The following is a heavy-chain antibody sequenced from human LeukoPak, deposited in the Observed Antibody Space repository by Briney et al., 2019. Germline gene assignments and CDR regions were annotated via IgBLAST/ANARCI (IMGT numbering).Heavy chain of an antibody. CDR3: ARGGDIAAAGTVDY. J-gene: IGHJ4*02. V-gene: IGHV3-7*01. CDR1: GFTFSSYW. Sequence: PGGSLRLSCAASGFTFSSYWMSWVRQAPGKGLEWVANIKQDGSEKYYVDSVKGRFTISRDNAKNSLYLQMNSLRAEDTAVYYCARGGDIAAAGTVDYWGQGTLVTVSS. CDR2: IKQDGSEK. D-gene: IGHD6-13*01.